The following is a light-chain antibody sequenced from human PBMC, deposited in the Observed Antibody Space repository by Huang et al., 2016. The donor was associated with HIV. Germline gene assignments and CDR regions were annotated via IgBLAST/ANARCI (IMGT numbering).Light chain of an antibody. CDR2: AAS. CDR3: QQSYTTPRT. V-gene: IGKV1-39*01. Sequence: DIQMTQFPTSLSASVGDRLSISCRASKTISKYLNGYQQKPGTAPKLLISAASSLQDGVPSRFSGSGSGTHFTLAISDVQPEDSATYYCQQSYTTPRTFGQGTKLEI. CDR1: KTISKY. J-gene: IGKJ2*01.